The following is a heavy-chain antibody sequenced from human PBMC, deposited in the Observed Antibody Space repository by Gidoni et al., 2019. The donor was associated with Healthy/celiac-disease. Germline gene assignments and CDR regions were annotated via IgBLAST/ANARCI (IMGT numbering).Heavy chain of an antibody. CDR3: AREAVTNSFDY. D-gene: IGHD4-17*01. CDR1: GFTFSSYW. V-gene: IGHV3-7*03. J-gene: IGHJ4*02. Sequence: EVQLVESGGGLVQPGGSLRLSCAASGFTFSSYWMSWVRQAPGQGLEWVANIKQDGSEKYYVDSVKGRFTISRDNAKNSLYLQMNSLRAEDTAVYYCAREAVTNSFDYWGQGTLVTVSS. CDR2: IKQDGSEK.